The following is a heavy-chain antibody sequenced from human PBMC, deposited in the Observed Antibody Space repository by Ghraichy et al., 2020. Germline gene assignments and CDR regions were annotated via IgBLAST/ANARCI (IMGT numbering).Heavy chain of an antibody. Sequence: SQTLSLTCTVSGGSISTDYWSWVRQPPGKGLEWIGFVYYRATTIYNPSLKSRVTISVDTSKNQFSPRLSTATAADTAVYYCARGWRGSMNWGDPPFDSWGQGTLVTVSS. D-gene: IGHD7-27*01. CDR1: GGSISTDY. V-gene: IGHV4-59*01. CDR2: VYYRATT. J-gene: IGHJ4*02. CDR3: ARGWRGSMNWGDPPFDS.